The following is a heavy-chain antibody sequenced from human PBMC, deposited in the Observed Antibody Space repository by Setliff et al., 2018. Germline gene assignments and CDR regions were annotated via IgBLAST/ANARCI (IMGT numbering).Heavy chain of an antibody. CDR2: IYYSGST. V-gene: IGHV4-39*07. CDR3: VREYDGNYDDAFDI. J-gene: IGHJ3*02. D-gene: IGHD4-4*01. Sequence: SETLSLTCTVPGGSISSGSYFWGWIRQPPGKGLEWIGSIYYSGSTSNNPSLKSRVTMSVDTSKNQFSLKLSSVTAADTAMYYCVREYDGNYDDAFDIWGQGTMVTVS. CDR1: GGSISSGSYF.